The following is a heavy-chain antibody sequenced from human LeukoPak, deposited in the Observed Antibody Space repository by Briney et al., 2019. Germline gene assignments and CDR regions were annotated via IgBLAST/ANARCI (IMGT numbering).Heavy chain of an antibody. D-gene: IGHD1-26*01. V-gene: IGHV4-34*01. J-gene: IGHJ3*02. CDR3: ARQPVGPGVGAFDI. Sequence: PSETLSLTCAVYGGSFSGYYWSWIRQPPGKGLEWIASIYYSGSTYYNPSLKSRVTISVDTSKNQLSLKLSSVTAADTAVYYCARQPVGPGVGAFDIWGQGTMVTVSS. CDR2: IYYSGST. CDR1: GGSFSGYY.